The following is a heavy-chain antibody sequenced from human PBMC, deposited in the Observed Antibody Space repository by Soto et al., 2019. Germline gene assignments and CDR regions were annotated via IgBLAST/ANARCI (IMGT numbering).Heavy chain of an antibody. CDR3: ARDYYDSSGYYGYYYYGMDV. Sequence: ETLSLTCTVSGGSINNYYWSWIRQPPGKGLEWIGHIYYSGSTNYNPSLKNRITISIDTYKNQFSLTLSSVTAADTAAYYCARDYYDSSGYYGYYYYGMDVWGQGTTVTVSS. J-gene: IGHJ6*02. V-gene: IGHV4-59*01. CDR2: IYYSGST. D-gene: IGHD3-22*01. CDR1: GGSINNYY.